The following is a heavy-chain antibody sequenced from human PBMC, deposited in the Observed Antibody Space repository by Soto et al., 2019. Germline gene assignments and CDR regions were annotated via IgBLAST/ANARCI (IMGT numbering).Heavy chain of an antibody. CDR2: IYYSGST. D-gene: IGHD2-15*01. Sequence: SETQSLTCTVSGGSISSYYWSWIRQPPGKGLEWIGYIYYSGSTNYNPSLKSRVTISVDTSKNPFSLKLSSVTAADTAVYYCARATQGPPPPRYCSGGSCSTLRYYYYGMDVWGQGTTVTVSS. CDR3: ARATQGPPPPRYCSGGSCSTLRYYYYGMDV. V-gene: IGHV4-59*01. CDR1: GGSISSYY. J-gene: IGHJ6*02.